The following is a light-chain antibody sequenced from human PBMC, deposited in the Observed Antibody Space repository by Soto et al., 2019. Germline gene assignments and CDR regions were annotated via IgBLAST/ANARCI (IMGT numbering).Light chain of an antibody. CDR3: QQYNNWPIT. CDR2: GAS. J-gene: IGKJ5*01. CDR1: QSVGSS. Sequence: EIVMTQSPATLSVPPGERATLSCRASQSVGSSLAWYQRKPGQAPRLLIYGASTRATGIPARFSGSGSGTEFTLTISSLQSEDFAVYYCQQYNNWPITFGQGTRLEI. V-gene: IGKV3-15*01.